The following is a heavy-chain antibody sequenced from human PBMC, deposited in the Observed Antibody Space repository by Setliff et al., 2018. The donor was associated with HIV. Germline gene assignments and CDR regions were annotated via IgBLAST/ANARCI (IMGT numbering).Heavy chain of an antibody. Sequence: PSETLSLTCTVSGGSISRSDYYWGWIRQPPGKGLEWIGSFYDGGSTYYNPSLKSRVTISVDTSKNQFSLNLSSLTAADTAVYYCARMDPRLTGSTPGYYMDVWGKGTTVTVSS. CDR3: ARMDPRLTGSTPGYYMDV. D-gene: IGHD1-7*01. CDR1: GGSISRSDYY. CDR2: FYDGGST. J-gene: IGHJ6*03. V-gene: IGHV4-39*01.